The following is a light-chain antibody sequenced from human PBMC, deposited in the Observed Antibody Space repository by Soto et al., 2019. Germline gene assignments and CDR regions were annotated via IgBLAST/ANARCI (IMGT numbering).Light chain of an antibody. V-gene: IGLV2-23*02. CDR2: EVT. J-gene: IGLJ1*01. CDR1: SSDVGRNNH. CDR3: CSYAGGGIFYV. Sequence: QSALTQPASVSGSPGQSIAISCTGTSSDVGRNNHVSWYQQHPGKAPKLMIYEVTQRPSGGSDRFSGSKSGNTASLTISGPRGEEEAVYSCCSYAGGGIFYVFGTGTKVTVL.